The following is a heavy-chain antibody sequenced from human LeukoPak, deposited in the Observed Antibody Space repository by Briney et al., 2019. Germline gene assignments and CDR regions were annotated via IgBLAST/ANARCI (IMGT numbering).Heavy chain of an antibody. V-gene: IGHV5-51*01. CDR1: GYSFTRSW. D-gene: IGHD6-19*01. CDR3: ARPPGGGSGWYGAFDI. J-gene: IGHJ3*02. CDR2: IYPGDSDT. Sequence: GESLKISCKGSGYSFTRSWIGWVRQTPGKGLEWMGIIYPGDSDTRYSPSFQGQVTISADKSISTAYLQWSSLKASDTAMYYCARPPGGGSGWYGAFDIWGQGTLVTVSS.